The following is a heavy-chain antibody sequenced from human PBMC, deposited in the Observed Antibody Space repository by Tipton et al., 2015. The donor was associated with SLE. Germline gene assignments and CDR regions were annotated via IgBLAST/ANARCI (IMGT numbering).Heavy chain of an antibody. J-gene: IGHJ4*02. Sequence: TLSLTCAVYGGSFSGYYWSWIRQPPGKGLEWIGEINHSGGTNYNPSLKSRVTISVDTSKNQFSLKVSSVTAADTAVYYCARLHHSSGPYWGQGTLVTVSS. CDR1: GGSFSGYY. V-gene: IGHV4-34*01. CDR2: INHSGGT. D-gene: IGHD6-19*01. CDR3: ARLHHSSGPY.